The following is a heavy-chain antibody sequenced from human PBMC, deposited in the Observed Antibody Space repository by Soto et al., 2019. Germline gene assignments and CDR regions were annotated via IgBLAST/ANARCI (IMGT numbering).Heavy chain of an antibody. CDR1: GFTFSSYW. V-gene: IGHV3-7*01. J-gene: IGHJ4*02. CDR2: IKQDGSEK. Sequence: GGSLRLSCAASGFTFSSYWMSWVRQAPGKGLEWVVNIKQDGSEKYYVDSVKGRFTISRDNAKNSLYLQMNSLRAEDTAVYYCATGIMITFGGVPIDYWGQGTLVTVSS. D-gene: IGHD3-16*01. CDR3: ATGIMITFGGVPIDY.